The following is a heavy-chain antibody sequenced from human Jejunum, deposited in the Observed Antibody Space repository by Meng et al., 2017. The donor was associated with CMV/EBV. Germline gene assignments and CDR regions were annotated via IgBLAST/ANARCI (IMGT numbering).Heavy chain of an antibody. CDR1: GLIFRTYG. CDR2: ILNDGTDT. J-gene: IGHJ4*02. Sequence: VLLGVSGGRVVQPGVSLRLSCAASGLIFRTYGMHWVRQTPGKGLEWVAFILNDGTDTYIADSVKGRFTMSRDNSKSTLYLQMNSLRTDDTAIYYCVKDLGHSSRLDSWGQGTLVTVSS. V-gene: IGHV3-30*02. D-gene: IGHD6-19*01. CDR3: VKDLGHSSRLDS.